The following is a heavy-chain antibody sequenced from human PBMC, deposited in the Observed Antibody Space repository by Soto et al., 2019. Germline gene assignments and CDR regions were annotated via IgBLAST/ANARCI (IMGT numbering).Heavy chain of an antibody. CDR2: GHASGTT. D-gene: IGHD3-10*01. J-gene: IGHJ5*02. CDR3: ARELSAITMVRGGWFDP. CDR1: GDSVSDYY. V-gene: IGHV4-4*07. Sequence: SETLSLTCTVSGDSVSDYYWSWIRQPAGKGLEWIGRGHASGTTNYNPSLKSRITMSVDTSTNQFSLKLTSVTAADTAVYYCARELSAITMVRGGWFDPWGQGTLVTVLL.